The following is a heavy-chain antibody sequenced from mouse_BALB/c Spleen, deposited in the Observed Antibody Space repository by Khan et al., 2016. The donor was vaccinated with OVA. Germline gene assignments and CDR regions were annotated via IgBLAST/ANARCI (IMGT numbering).Heavy chain of an antibody. Sequence: QVQLKQSGAELARPGASVKMSCKASGYTFTSNTMHWVKQRPGQGLDWMGYINPRSGYTDYTQRFKDKATLTADKSSSTAYMQLSSVTSEDSAVYYCARRTTGYALDYWGLGTSVTVSS. J-gene: IGHJ4*01. V-gene: IGHV1-4*01. D-gene: IGHD2-14*01. CDR2: INPRSGYT. CDR3: ARRTTGYALDY. CDR1: GYTFTSNT.